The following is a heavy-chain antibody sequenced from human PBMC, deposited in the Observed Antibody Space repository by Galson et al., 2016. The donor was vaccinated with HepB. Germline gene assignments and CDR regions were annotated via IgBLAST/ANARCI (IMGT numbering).Heavy chain of an antibody. J-gene: IGHJ6*02. CDR3: AGGSVTPAGFYFYHYGLDV. CDR1: GASISRSSYY. Sequence: SETLSLTCAVSGASISRSSYYWGWIRQPPGKGLEWIGTIYYSGSTYSNPSLKSRVSISVDTSKNQVSLKLRSVTAADTAVYFCAGGSVTPAGFYFYHYGLDVWGQGTTVIVSS. V-gene: IGHV4-39*01. D-gene: IGHD2-15*01. CDR2: IYYSGST.